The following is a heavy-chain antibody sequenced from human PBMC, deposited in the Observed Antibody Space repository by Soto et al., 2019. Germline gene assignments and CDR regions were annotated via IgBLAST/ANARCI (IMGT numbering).Heavy chain of an antibody. CDR1: GGFVNSVNNY. J-gene: IGHJ5*02. V-gene: IGHV4-30-4*01. Sequence: QVHLQESGPGLVKPSQTLSLTCTVSGGFVNSVNNYWSWIRQPPGKGLEWLGYIFYTGSTYYNPSLRSRITISIDTSKTRFSLKLTSVTAADTAVYYCARVPFSSFGLADPLVGWFDPGGQGNLVPVSS. CDR2: IFYTGST. CDR3: ARVPFSSFGLADPLVGWFDP. D-gene: IGHD3-3*01.